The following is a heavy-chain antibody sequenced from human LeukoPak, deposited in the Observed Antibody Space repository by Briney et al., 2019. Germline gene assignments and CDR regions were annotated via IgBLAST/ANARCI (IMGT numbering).Heavy chain of an antibody. V-gene: IGHV3-30*04. D-gene: IGHD6-13*01. CDR1: GFTFSSYA. CDR3: ARRGGQQLDHYYGMDV. J-gene: IGHJ6*04. Sequence: PGGSLRLSCAASGFTFSSYAMHWVRQAPGKGLEWVAVISYDGSNKYYADSVKGRFTISRDNSKNTLYLQMNSLRAEDTAVYYCARRGGQQLDHYYGMDVWGKGTTVTVSS. CDR2: ISYDGSNK.